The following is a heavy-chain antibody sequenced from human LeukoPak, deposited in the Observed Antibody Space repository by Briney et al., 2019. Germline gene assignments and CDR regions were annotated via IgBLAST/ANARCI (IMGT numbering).Heavy chain of an antibody. CDR2: IYSGGST. CDR1: GFTVSSNY. V-gene: IGHV3-53*04. D-gene: IGHD3-10*01. CDR3: AGAMVRGTFDY. Sequence: GGSLSLSCAASGFTVSSNYMSWVRQAPGKGLEWVSVIYSGGSTYYADSVKGRFTISRHNSKNTLYLQMNSLRAEDTAVYYCAGAMVRGTFDYWGQGTLVTVSS. J-gene: IGHJ4*02.